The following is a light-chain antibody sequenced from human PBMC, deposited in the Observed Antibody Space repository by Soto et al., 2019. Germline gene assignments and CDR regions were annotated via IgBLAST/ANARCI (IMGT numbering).Light chain of an antibody. Sequence: EIVMTQSPATLSVSPGERATLSCRASQSVSSNLAWYQQKPGQAPRLLIYGASTRATGIPARFSGSGSGTEFTLTISSRPSEDFAVDYCQQYNNWPPRTFGQGTKVEIK. CDR2: GAS. V-gene: IGKV3-15*01. CDR1: QSVSSN. CDR3: QQYNNWPPRT. J-gene: IGKJ1*01.